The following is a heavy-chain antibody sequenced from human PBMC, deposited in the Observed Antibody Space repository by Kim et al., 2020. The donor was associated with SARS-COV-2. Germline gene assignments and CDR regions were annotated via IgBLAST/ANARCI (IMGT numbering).Heavy chain of an antibody. D-gene: IGHD6-19*01. V-gene: IGHV7-4-1*02. CDR2: INTKTGNP. CDR1: GYTFTAYA. Sequence: ASVKVSCKASGYTFTAYAMNWVRQAPGQGLEWMGWINTKTGNPTYAQGFTGRFVFSLDTSVSTAYLEISSLKADDTAVYYCARGSSGSHYWGQGTLVTVSS. J-gene: IGHJ4*02. CDR3: ARGSSGSHY.